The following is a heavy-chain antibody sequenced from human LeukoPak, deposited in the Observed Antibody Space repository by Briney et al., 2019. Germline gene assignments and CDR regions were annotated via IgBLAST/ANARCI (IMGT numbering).Heavy chain of an antibody. CDR3: LRENHDSGWSFDY. CDR1: GFTFSSYS. D-gene: IGHD3-22*01. V-gene: IGHV3-21*01. Sequence: GGSLRLSCAASGFTFSSYSMNWVRQAPGKGLEWVSSISSSSSYIYYADSVKGRFTISRDNAKNSLYLQMNSLRAEDTAVYYCLRENHDSGWSFDYWGQGTLVTVSS. J-gene: IGHJ4*02. CDR2: ISSSSSYI.